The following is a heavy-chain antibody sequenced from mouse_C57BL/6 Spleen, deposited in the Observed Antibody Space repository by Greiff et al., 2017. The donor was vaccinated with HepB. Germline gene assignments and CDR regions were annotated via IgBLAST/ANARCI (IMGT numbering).Heavy chain of an antibody. J-gene: IGHJ4*01. D-gene: IGHD4-1*01. CDR2: INPSSGYT. Sequence: VQRVESGAELAKPGASVKLSCKASGYTFTSYWMHWVKQRPGQGLEWIGYINPSSGYTKYNQKFKDKATLTADKSSSTAYMQLSSLTYEDSAVYYCARSGSLEGNAMDYWGQGTSVTVSS. CDR3: ARSGSLEGNAMDY. V-gene: IGHV1-7*01. CDR1: GYTFTSYW.